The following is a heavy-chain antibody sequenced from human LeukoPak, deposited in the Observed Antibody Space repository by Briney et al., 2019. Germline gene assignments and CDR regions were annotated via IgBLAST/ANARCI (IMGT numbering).Heavy chain of an antibody. J-gene: IGHJ4*02. Sequence: SQTLSLTCAISGDSVSSDITAWNWSRQSPSRGLEWLGRTYYNSRWSNDYAVSVESRITINPDTTRNQFSLQLKSVTPEVTAVYYCARGCMKSGFDYRGQGTLVTVSS. CDR2: TYYNSRWSN. CDR1: GDSVSSDITA. CDR3: ARGCMKSGFDY. V-gene: IGHV6-1*01. D-gene: IGHD3-10*01.